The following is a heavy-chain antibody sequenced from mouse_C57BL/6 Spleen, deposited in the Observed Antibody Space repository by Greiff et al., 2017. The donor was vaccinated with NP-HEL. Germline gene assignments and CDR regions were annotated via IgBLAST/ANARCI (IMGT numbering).Heavy chain of an antibody. CDR2: IYPGSGST. V-gene: IGHV1-55*01. CDR3: ASDYSNYLYAMDY. Sequence: QVQLQQPGAELVKPGASVKMSCKASGYTFTSYWITWVKQRPGQGLEWIGDIYPGSGSTNYNEKFKSKATLTVDTSSSTAYMQLSSLTSEDSAVYYCASDYSNYLYAMDYWGQGTSVTVSS. CDR1: GYTFTSYW. D-gene: IGHD2-5*01. J-gene: IGHJ4*01.